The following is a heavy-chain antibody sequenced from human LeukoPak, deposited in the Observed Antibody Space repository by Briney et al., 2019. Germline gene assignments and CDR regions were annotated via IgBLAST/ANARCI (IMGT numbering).Heavy chain of an antibody. D-gene: IGHD5-12*01. Sequence: SETLSLTCTVSGGSISSSSYYWGWIRQPPGKGLEWIGSIYYSGSTYYNPSLKSRVTISVDTSKNQFSLKLSSVTAADTAVYYCARDDSGYDLTHRNWGQGTLVTVSS. CDR1: GGSISSSSYY. V-gene: IGHV4-39*07. CDR3: ARDDSGYDLTHRN. J-gene: IGHJ4*02. CDR2: IYYSGST.